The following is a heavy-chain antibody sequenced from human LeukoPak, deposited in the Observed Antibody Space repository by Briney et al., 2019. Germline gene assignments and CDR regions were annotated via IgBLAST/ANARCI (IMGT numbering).Heavy chain of an antibody. CDR3: AKDTSIGRYCTNGVCSPFDY. D-gene: IGHD2-8*01. CDR1: GFTFSSYA. Sequence: PGGSLRLSCAGSGFTFSSYAMSWVRQAPGKGLEWVSAISDTGATTYDADAVKGRFTISRDSSRSTLYIQMNSPTAEDTALYYCAKDTSIGRYCTNGVCSPFDYWGQGTLVTVSS. J-gene: IGHJ4*02. V-gene: IGHV3-23*01. CDR2: ISDTGATT.